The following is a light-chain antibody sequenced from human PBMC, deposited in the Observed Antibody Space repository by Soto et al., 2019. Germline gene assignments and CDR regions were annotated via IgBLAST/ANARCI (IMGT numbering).Light chain of an antibody. Sequence: SYELTQPPSVSVAPGQTARITCGGNKIGTKSVHRYQQKPGQAPVLVVFDDSDRPSGIPERFSGSNSGNTATLTISRVEAGDEADCYCQVWDSSTDQNVVFGGGTKL. V-gene: IGLV3-21*02. CDR2: DDS. J-gene: IGLJ2*01. CDR3: QVWDSSTDQNVV. CDR1: KIGTKS.